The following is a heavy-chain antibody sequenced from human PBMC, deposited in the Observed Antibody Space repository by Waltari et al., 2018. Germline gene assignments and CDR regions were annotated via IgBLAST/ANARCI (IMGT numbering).Heavy chain of an antibody. J-gene: IGHJ4*02. Sequence: QVQLVQSGAEVKKPGSSVKVSCKASGGTFSSYTISWVRQAPGQGLEWMGSIIPILGIANYAQKFQGRVTITADKSTSTAYMELSSLRSEDTAVYYCARSLYYDFWSGYYAIDYWGQGTLVTVSS. CDR2: IIPILGIA. V-gene: IGHV1-69*02. D-gene: IGHD3-3*01. CDR3: ARSLYYDFWSGYYAIDY. CDR1: GGTFSSYT.